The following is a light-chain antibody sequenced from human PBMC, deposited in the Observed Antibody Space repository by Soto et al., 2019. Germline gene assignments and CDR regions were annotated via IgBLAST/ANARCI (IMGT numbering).Light chain of an antibody. Sequence: EIVLTQSPATLSLSPGERATLSCRASQSVSSNLAWYQQKPGQAPRLLIYGASSRATGIPDRFSGSGSGTDFTLTISRLEPEDFAVYYCQQYGSASPWTFGQGTKVDIK. CDR3: QQYGSASPWT. V-gene: IGKV3-20*01. J-gene: IGKJ1*01. CDR1: QSVSSN. CDR2: GAS.